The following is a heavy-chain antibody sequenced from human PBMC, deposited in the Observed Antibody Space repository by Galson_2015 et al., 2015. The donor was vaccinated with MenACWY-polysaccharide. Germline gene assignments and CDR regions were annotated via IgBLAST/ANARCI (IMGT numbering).Heavy chain of an antibody. CDR3: AKGAVDTPMTFLFDF. D-gene: IGHD5-18*01. Sequence: SLRLSCAASGFTFSSYGMHWVRQASGKGLDWVAVISDDGTYKYYADSMKGRFTISRDNSKNTLFLQMNSLRAEDTAVYYCAKGAVDTPMTFLFDFWGQGTLVTVSS. CDR1: GFTFSSYG. J-gene: IGHJ4*02. CDR2: ISDDGTYK. V-gene: IGHV3-30*18.